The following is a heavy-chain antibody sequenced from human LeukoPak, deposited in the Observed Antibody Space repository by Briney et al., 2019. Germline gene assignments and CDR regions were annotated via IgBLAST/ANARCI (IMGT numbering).Heavy chain of an antibody. CDR1: GASISSSSYY. CDR2: IYHSGST. J-gene: IGHJ4*02. V-gene: IGHV4-39*07. Sequence: KPSETLSLTCTVSGASISSSSYYWGWIRQPPGKGLEWIGEIYHSGSTNYNPSLKSRVTISVDKSKNQFSLKLSSVTAADTAVYYCAATGSGSISLGGPFGFDYWGQGTLVTVSS. CDR3: AATGSGSISLGGPFGFDY. D-gene: IGHD3-10*01.